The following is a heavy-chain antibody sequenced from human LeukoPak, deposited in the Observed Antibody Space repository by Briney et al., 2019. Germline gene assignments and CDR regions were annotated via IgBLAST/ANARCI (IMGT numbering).Heavy chain of an antibody. CDR2: INHSGST. D-gene: IGHD2-2*01. Sequence: SETLSLTCAVYGGSFSGYYWSWIRQPPGKGLEWIGEINHSGSTNYNPSLKSRVTISVDTSKNQFSLKLSSVTAADTAVYYCARTSSRTAYFDSGGQGTLVTVSS. CDR3: ARTSSRTAYFDS. CDR1: GGSFSGYY. V-gene: IGHV4-34*01. J-gene: IGHJ4*02.